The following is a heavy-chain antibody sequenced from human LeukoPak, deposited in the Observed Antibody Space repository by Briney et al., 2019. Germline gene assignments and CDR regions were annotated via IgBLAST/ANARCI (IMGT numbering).Heavy chain of an antibody. CDR2: IYSGGST. V-gene: IGHV3-66*01. CDR3: ARDQETGTTHYYYYGMDV. D-gene: IGHD1-7*01. Sequence: PGGSLRLSCAASGFTFSSYGMHWVRQAPGKGLEWVSVIYSGGSTYYADSVKGRFTISRDNSKNTLYLQMNSLRAEDTAVYYCARDQETGTTHYYYYGMDVWGQGTTVTVSS. J-gene: IGHJ6*02. CDR1: GFTFSSYG.